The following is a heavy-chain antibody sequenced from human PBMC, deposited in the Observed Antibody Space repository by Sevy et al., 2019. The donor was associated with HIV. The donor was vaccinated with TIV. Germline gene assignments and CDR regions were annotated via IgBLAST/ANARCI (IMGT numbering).Heavy chain of an antibody. CDR1: GFTFSTYG. CDR3: ATDQYYYDSSGYYYAQYYFDY. Sequence: GGSLRLSCAASGFTFSTYGMHWVRQSPGKGLEWVAVIWHDGSKIYYAVSVKGRFTISRDNSKNMLYLQMNSLRAEDTAVYYCATDQYYYDSSGYYYAQYYFDYWGQGTLVTVSS. V-gene: IGHV3-33*01. J-gene: IGHJ4*02. CDR2: IWHDGSKI. D-gene: IGHD3-22*01.